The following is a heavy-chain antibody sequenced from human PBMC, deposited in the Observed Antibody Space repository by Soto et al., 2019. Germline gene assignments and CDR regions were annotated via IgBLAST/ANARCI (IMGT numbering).Heavy chain of an antibody. V-gene: IGHV4-30-4*01. J-gene: IGHJ3*02. Sequence: QVQLQESGPGLVKPSQTLSLTCTVSGGSISSGDYYWSWIRQPPGKGLEWIGYIYYSGSTYYNPSLKSRVTISVDTSKNQFSLKLSSVTAADTAVYYCAGAIRDYDSSGYYYLGAFDIWGQGTMVTVSS. D-gene: IGHD3-22*01. CDR2: IYYSGST. CDR3: AGAIRDYDSSGYYYLGAFDI. CDR1: GGSISSGDYY.